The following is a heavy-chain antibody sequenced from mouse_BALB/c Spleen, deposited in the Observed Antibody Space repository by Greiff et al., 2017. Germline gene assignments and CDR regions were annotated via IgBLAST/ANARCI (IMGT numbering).Heavy chain of an antibody. CDR3: AREDWDLYYFDY. CDR1: GYSITSGYY. V-gene: IGHV3-6*02. J-gene: IGHJ2*01. Sequence: ESGPGLVKPSQSLSLTCSVTGYSITSGYYWNWIRQFPGNKLEWMGYISYDGSNNYNPSLKNRISITRDTSKNQFFLKLNSVTTEDTATYYCAREDWDLYYFDYWGQGTTLTVSS. D-gene: IGHD4-1*01. CDR2: ISYDGSN.